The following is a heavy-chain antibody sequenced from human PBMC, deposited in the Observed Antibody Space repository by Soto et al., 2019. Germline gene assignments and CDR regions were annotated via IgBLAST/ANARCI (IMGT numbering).Heavy chain of an antibody. CDR2: INFSGTT. CDR3: ARPPPDCSSTNGHLI. D-gene: IGHD2-2*01. J-gene: IGHJ4*02. V-gene: IGHV4-39*01. Sequence: QLQLQESGPGLVRPSETLSLTCTVSSASISSIGYDWAWIRQSPGMGLEWIGRINFSGTTYYNPSFKSRDTISVDMSRKQVSLKLTSMTATDTAVYYCARPPPDCSSTNGHLIWGQGSLVTVSS. CDR1: SASISSIGYD.